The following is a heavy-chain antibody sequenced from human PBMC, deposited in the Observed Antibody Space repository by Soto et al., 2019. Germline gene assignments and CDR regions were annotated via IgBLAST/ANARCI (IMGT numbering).Heavy chain of an antibody. Sequence: QVQLVQSGGEVKKPGASVKVSCKTSGYSFTTYGISWVRQAPGQGLEWMGWISGYNGNTHSAQKFQGTVSMTTDTSTSTAYMELRSLRSDDTAVYYCASEGPAPYHYIGMDVWGPGTTVTVSS. V-gene: IGHV1-18*01. CDR3: ASEGPAPYHYIGMDV. J-gene: IGHJ6*02. CDR2: ISGYNGNT. CDR1: GYSFTTYG.